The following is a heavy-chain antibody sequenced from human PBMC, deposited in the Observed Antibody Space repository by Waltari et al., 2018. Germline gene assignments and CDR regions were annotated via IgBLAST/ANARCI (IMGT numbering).Heavy chain of an antibody. CDR2: INPDGSQK. Sequence: EVQLVESGGGLVQPGGSLRLSCAASGFHLNPYWMKWIRQAPGKGLEGVANINPDGSQKFYVDSVKGRFTVSRDNAQNSLYLQMNNLRAEDTAVYYCTTLARGESGDYWGQGTLVTVSS. J-gene: IGHJ4*02. CDR1: GFHLNPYW. V-gene: IGHV3-7*01. CDR3: TTLARGESGDY. D-gene: IGHD3-10*01.